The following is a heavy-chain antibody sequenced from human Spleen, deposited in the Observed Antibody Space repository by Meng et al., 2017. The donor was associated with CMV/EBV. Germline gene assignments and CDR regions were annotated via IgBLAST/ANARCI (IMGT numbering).Heavy chain of an antibody. D-gene: IGHD6-19*01. CDR2: ISSSSSYI. J-gene: IGHJ4*02. Sequence: GESLKISCAASGFTFSSYSMNWVRQAPGKGLEWVSSISSSSSYIYYADSVKGRFTISRDNAKNSLYLQMNSLRAEDTAVYYCARAYLPSGIAVSHFDYWGQGTLVTVSS. CDR1: GFTFSSYS. CDR3: ARAYLPSGIAVSHFDY. V-gene: IGHV3-21*01.